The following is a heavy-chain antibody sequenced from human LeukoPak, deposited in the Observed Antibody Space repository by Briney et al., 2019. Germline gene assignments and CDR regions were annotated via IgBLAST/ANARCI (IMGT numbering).Heavy chain of an antibody. V-gene: IGHV4-39*01. Sequence: SETLSLTCTVSGGSISSGSYYWGWIRQPPGKGLEWIGSIYYSGSTYYNPSLKSRVTISVDTSKNQFSLKLSSVTAADTAVYYCARHHYDFWSGHPTYFDYWGQGTLVTVSS. CDR3: ARHHYDFWSGHPTYFDY. D-gene: IGHD3-3*01. J-gene: IGHJ4*02. CDR1: GGSISSGSYY. CDR2: IYYSGST.